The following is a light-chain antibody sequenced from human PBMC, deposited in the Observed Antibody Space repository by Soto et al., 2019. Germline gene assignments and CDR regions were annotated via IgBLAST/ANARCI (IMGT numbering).Light chain of an antibody. Sequence: EIVMTQSPTTLSVSPGERATLSCRASHSVDSNLAWYQQRPGQAPRLVIFGASNRATGIPDRFSGSGSETEFTLTISSLQSEDFAVFYWQQYNKWPPWTFGQGTKVDIK. CDR1: HSVDSN. CDR2: GAS. V-gene: IGKV3-15*01. J-gene: IGKJ1*01. CDR3: QQYNKWPPWT.